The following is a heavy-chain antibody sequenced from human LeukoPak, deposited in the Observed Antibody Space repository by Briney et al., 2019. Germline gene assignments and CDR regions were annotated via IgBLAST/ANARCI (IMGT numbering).Heavy chain of an antibody. CDR1: GYTFTSYY. D-gene: IGHD2-21*02. V-gene: IGHV1-46*03. Sequence: GASVKVSCKASGYTFTSYYMHWARQAPGQGLEWMGIINPSGGSTSYAQKFQGRVTMTRDTSTSTVYMELSSLRSEDTAVYYCARSDSPRQAFEPWGQGTLVTVSS. J-gene: IGHJ5*02. CDR2: INPSGGST. CDR3: ARSDSPRQAFEP.